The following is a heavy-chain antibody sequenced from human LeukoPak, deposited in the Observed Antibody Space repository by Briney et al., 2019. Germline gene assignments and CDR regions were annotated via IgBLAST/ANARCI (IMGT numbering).Heavy chain of an antibody. D-gene: IGHD6-13*01. Sequence: GGSLRLSCAASGFTFSNAWMSWVRQAPGKGLEWVGRIKSKTDGGTTDYAAPVKGRFTISRDDSKNTLYLQMSSLKTEDTAVYYCTTDSSSSNYYYYMDVWGKGTTVTVSS. CDR1: GFTFSNAW. J-gene: IGHJ6*03. CDR3: TTDSSSSNYYYYMDV. CDR2: IKSKTDGGTT. V-gene: IGHV3-15*01.